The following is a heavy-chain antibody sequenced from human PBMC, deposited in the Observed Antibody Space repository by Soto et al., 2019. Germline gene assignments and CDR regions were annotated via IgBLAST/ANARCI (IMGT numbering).Heavy chain of an antibody. CDR1: GFTFGDYA. CDR2: IRSKAHGGTT. J-gene: IGHJ6*02. CDR3: TRRGSGGYYYYGMDV. Sequence: PGGSLRLSCTGSGFTFGDYAMSWFRQAPGKGLEWVGFIRSKAHGGTTEYAASVKGRFTISRDDSKSIAYLQMNSLKTEDTAVYYCTRRGSGGYYYYGMDVWGQGTTVTVSS. V-gene: IGHV3-49*03. D-gene: IGHD1-26*01.